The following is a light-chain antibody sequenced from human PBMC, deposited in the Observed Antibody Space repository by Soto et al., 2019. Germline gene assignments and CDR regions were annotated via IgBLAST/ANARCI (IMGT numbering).Light chain of an antibody. J-gene: IGKJ1*01. CDR1: QSISSW. V-gene: IGKV1-5*03. CDR3: QQYDSYSVT. Sequence: DIQMTQSPSTLSASVGDRVTITCRASQSISSWLAWYQQKPGKAPKLLIYKASSLQSGVPSRFSSSGSGTEFTLTISSLQPDDFATYSCQQYDSYSVTLGEGTKVDIK. CDR2: KAS.